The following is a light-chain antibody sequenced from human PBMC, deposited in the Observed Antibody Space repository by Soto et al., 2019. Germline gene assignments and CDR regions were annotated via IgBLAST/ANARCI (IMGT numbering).Light chain of an antibody. CDR1: QGISNS. CDR2: GVS. Sequence: EIVMTQSPATLSVSPGERATLSCRASQGISNSLAWYQQKPGQAPRLLLYGVSTRATGIPARFSGSGSGTEFTLTISSLQSEDFAVYYCQQYNNWPSLTLGGGAKVDIK. CDR3: QQYNNWPSLT. V-gene: IGKV3-15*01. J-gene: IGKJ4*01.